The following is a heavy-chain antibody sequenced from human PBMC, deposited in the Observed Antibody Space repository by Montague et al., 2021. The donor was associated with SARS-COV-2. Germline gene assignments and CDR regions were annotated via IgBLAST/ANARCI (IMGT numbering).Heavy chain of an antibody. J-gene: IGHJ3*02. CDR3: ASSGITLTGLDALDI. V-gene: IGHV6-1*01. D-gene: IGHD3-9*01. CDR1: GDSVSSQSVA. Sequence: CAISGDSVSSQSVAWNWIRQTPSRGLEWLGRTYYRSKWDSDYAESVKRRLVITPDTSKNQVSLQLNSVIPEDTAVYFCASSGITLTGLDALDIWGQGTMVTVSS. CDR2: TYYRSKWDS.